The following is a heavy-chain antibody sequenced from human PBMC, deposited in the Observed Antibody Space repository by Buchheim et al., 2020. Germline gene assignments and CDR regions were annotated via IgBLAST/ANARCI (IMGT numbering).Heavy chain of an antibody. V-gene: IGHV3-48*01. Sequence: EVQLVESGGGSVQPGGSLRLSCAASGFTFSSYSMNWVRQAPGRGLEWLSYITSSGGAIYYADSVKGRFSISRASAKTSLYLPMNSLTAEETAVYYCARRGGPVIASAGSNWYFDLWGRGTL. CDR2: ITSSGGAI. J-gene: IGHJ2*01. CDR1: GFTFSSYS. D-gene: IGHD6-13*01. CDR3: ARRGGPVIASAGSNWYFDL.